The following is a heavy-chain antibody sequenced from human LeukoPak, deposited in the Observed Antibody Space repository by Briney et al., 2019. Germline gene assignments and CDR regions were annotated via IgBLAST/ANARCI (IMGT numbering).Heavy chain of an antibody. J-gene: IGHJ6*02. D-gene: IGHD2-21*02. CDR1: GGSFSGYY. Sequence: SETLSLTCAVYGGSFSGYYWSWIRQPPGKGLEWIGEINHSGSTNYNPSLKSRVTISVDTSKNQFSLKLSSVTAADTAVYYCARDIVVVTAGYYYYYGMDVWGQGSTVTVSS. CDR2: INHSGST. CDR3: ARDIVVVTAGYYYYYGMDV. V-gene: IGHV4-34*01.